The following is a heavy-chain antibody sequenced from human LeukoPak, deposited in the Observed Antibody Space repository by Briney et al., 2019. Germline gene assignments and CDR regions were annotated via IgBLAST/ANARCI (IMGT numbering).Heavy chain of an antibody. CDR3: ARGASARQDS. CDR1: GFTFSTYW. CDR2: IYIDGSST. D-gene: IGHD2-2*01. Sequence: GGSLRLSCAASGFTFSTYWMHWVRQAPGKGLVWVSRIYIDGSSTNYADSVKGRFTISRDNAKNTLYLEMNSLRAEDTAVYYCARGASARQDSWGQGTLVTVSS. J-gene: IGHJ4*02. V-gene: IGHV3-74*01.